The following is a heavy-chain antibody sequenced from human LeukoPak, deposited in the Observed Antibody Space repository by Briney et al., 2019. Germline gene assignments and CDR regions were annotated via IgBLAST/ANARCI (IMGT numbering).Heavy chain of an antibody. CDR3: AELGITMIGGV. CDR2: ISSIGSTI. J-gene: IGHJ6*04. CDR1: GFTFSSYE. V-gene: IGHV3-48*03. Sequence: GESLRLSCAASGFTFSSYEMNWVRQAPGKGLEWVSYISSIGSTINYADSVKGRFTISRDNSKNSLYLQMNRLRAEDTAVHYCAELGITMIGGVWGKGTTVTISS. D-gene: IGHD3-10*02.